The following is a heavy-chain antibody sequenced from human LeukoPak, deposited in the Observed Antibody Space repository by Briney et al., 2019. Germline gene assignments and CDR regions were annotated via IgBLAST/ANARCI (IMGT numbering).Heavy chain of an antibody. V-gene: IGHV6-1*01. CDR2: TYYRSKWYN. D-gene: IGHD1-26*01. J-gene: IGHJ3*01. Sequence: SQTLSLTCAISGDSVSSNSVAWNWIRQSPSRGLEWLGRTYYRSKWYNEYAISVKSRITIDPDTSKNQFSLHLNSVTPEDTAVYYCARGGATPGRNAFDFWGQGTMLTVSS. CDR1: GDSVSSNSVA. CDR3: ARGGATPGRNAFDF.